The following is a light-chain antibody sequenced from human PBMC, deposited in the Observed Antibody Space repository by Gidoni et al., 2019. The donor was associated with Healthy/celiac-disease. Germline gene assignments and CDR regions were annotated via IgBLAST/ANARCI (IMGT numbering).Light chain of an antibody. V-gene: IGKV1D-8*01. CDR3: QQYYSFPIT. CDR2: ASS. CDR1: QVISSY. Sequence: IWMTQSPSLHAASTGDRVTISCRMSQVISSYLAWYQQKPGKAPEILIYASSTLQRGVPSMFSGSVSGTDFTLTISCLQSEYFATYYCQQYYSFPITFGQGTRLEIK. J-gene: IGKJ5*01.